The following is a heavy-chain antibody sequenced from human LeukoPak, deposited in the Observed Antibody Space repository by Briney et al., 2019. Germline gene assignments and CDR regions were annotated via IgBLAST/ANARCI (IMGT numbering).Heavy chain of an antibody. CDR3: ARETALVTNYYSYYGMDV. Sequence: GASVKVSCKASGYRFTSYDMHWVRQAPGQGLEWMGIINPSGGSTSYAQRFQGRVAMTRDTSTTTVYMELSSLRSEDTAVYYCARETALVTNYYSYYGMDVWGQGTTVTVSS. D-gene: IGHD5-18*01. V-gene: IGHV1-46*01. CDR2: INPSGGST. CDR1: GYRFTSYD. J-gene: IGHJ6*02.